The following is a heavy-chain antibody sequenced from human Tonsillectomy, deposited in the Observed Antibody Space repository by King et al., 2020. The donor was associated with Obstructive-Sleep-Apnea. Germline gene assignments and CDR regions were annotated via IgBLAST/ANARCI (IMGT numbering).Heavy chain of an antibody. D-gene: IGHD5-18*01. CDR3: ARVREYTYGGGFWD. CDR1: GGTFRSFA. J-gene: IGHJ4*02. CDR2: IIPTLGRA. Sequence: QLVQSGAEVKKPASSVKVSCKASGGTFRSFAINWVRQAPGQGLEWMGGIIPTLGRADYAQKFQGRVTITADQATTTISLELGRLGSDDTAVYYCARVREYTYGGGFWDWGQGTLVTVSS. V-gene: IGHV1-69*01.